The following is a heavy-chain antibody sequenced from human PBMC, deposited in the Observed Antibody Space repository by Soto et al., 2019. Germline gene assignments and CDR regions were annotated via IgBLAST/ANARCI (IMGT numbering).Heavy chain of an antibody. Sequence: QVQLVQSGAEVKKPGASVKVSCKASGYTFTSYAMHWVRQAPGQRLEWMGWINAGNGNTKYSQKFQGRVTITRDTSASTAYMELSSLRSEDTAVYYCARERIAAAVLYNWFDPWGHGTLVTVSS. J-gene: IGHJ5*02. CDR2: INAGNGNT. CDR3: ARERIAAAVLYNWFDP. D-gene: IGHD6-13*01. CDR1: GYTFTSYA. V-gene: IGHV1-3*01.